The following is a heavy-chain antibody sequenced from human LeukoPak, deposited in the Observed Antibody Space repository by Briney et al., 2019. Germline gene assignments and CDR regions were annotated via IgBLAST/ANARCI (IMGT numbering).Heavy chain of an antibody. CDR2: IYSGGST. V-gene: IGHV3-53*01. CDR1: GFTVSSNY. J-gene: IGHJ4*02. D-gene: IGHD3-10*01. CDR3: ASGRDLYFDY. Sequence: PGGSLRLSCAASGFTVSSNYMSWVRQAPGKGLEWVSVIYSGGSTYYADSVKRRFTISRDNSKNTLYIQMNSLRAEDTAVYYCASGRDLYFDYWGQGTLVTVSS.